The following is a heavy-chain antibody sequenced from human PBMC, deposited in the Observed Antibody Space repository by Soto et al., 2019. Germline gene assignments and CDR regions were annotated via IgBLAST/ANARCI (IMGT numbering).Heavy chain of an antibody. V-gene: IGHV4-59*01. J-gene: IGHJ6*02. CDR3: ARDLWGYCGTDCYPLDV. D-gene: IGHD2-21*02. Sequence: QVQLQESGPGLVKPSETLSLTCTVSGGTISRYYWSWIRQPPGKGLEWIGYKYNTVGTVYNPSFKSPVPRSVDPPKNQFSLKLHSVAAADSAVYYCARDLWGYCGTDCYPLDVWGQGTTVTVSS. CDR2: KYNTVGT. CDR1: GGTISRYY.